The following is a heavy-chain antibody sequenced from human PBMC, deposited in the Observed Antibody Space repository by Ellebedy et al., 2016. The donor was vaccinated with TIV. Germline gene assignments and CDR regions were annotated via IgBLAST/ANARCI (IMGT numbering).Heavy chain of an antibody. CDR2: IHYSGST. J-gene: IGHJ5*02. CDR3: ARHLYFEDAGFDP. Sequence: SETLSLTXSVSGGSINIKNYYWGWIRQPPGKGLEWIGNIHYSGSTYYNPSLKTRVTISVDTSKNQFSLKLRSVTAADTAMYFCARHLYFEDAGFDPWGQGILVTVS. D-gene: IGHD3-9*01. CDR1: GGSINIKNYY. V-gene: IGHV4-39*01.